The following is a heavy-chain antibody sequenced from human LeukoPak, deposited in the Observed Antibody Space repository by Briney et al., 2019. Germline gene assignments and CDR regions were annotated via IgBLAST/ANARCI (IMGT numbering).Heavy chain of an antibody. J-gene: IGHJ5*02. Sequence: SETLSLTCTVSGGSISSYYWSWIRQPPGKGLEWIGYIYYSGSTNYNPSLKSRVTISVDTSKNQFSLKLSSVTAADTAVYYCARGPTIVVVPAATQNWFDPWGQGTLVTVSS. CDR3: ARGPTIVVVPAATQNWFDP. D-gene: IGHD2-2*01. CDR2: IYYSGST. V-gene: IGHV4-59*01. CDR1: GGSISSYY.